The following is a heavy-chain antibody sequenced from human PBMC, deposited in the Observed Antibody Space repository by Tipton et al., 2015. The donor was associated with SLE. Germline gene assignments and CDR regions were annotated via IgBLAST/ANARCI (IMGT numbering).Heavy chain of an antibody. D-gene: IGHD6-13*01. CDR2: TYYRSRWYR. CDR1: GDSISSSSAA. V-gene: IGHV6-1*01. J-gene: IGHJ3*02. Sequence: GLVKPSQTLSLTCAISGDSISSSSAAWNWIRQSPSRGLEWLGRTYYRSRWYRDYAVSVKSRISIDADTSKNQFSLQLNSVTPEDTAVYYCAKDAYSSSWWDAFDIWGQGTMVTVSS. CDR3: AKDAYSSSWWDAFDI.